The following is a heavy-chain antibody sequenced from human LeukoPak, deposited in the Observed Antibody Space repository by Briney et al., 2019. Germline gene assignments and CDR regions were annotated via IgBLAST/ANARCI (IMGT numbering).Heavy chain of an antibody. D-gene: IGHD4-17*01. CDR2: ISSSSSYI. CDR1: GFTFSSYS. CDR3: ARDGDYVSYYFDY. V-gene: IGHV3-21*01. J-gene: IGHJ4*02. Sequence: GGSLRLSCAASGFTFSSYSMNWVRQAPGKGLEWVSSISSSSSYIYYADSVKGRFTISRDNAKNSLYLQMNSLRAEDAAVYYCARDGDYVSYYFDYWGQGTLVTVSS.